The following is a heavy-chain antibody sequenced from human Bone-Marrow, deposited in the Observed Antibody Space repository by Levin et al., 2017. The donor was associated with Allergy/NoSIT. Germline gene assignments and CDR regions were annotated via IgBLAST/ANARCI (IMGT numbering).Heavy chain of an antibody. CDR2: IKSDIDGGTT. D-gene: IGHD3-9*01. Sequence: GGSLRLSCAASGFSFSNAWMSWVRQVPGKGLEGVGRIKSDIDGGTTDYAASVKGRFSISRDDSENTVYLQMNSLKTEDTAVYYCTTSYKGTYHFDLHYWGQGTLVTVSS. CDR1: GFSFSNAW. J-gene: IGHJ4*02. V-gene: IGHV3-15*01. CDR3: TTSYKGTYHFDLHY.